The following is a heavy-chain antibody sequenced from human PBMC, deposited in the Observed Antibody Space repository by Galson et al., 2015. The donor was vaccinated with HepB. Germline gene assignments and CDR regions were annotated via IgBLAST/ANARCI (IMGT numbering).Heavy chain of an antibody. CDR3: ADMVYNGEGAFDL. J-gene: IGHJ3*01. Sequence: SVKVSCKASGDTLSSYGINWVRQAPGQGLEWMGGIVPAFGTTNYAQKFQGRVTITADESTRTVYMDLSRLRSEDTAVCYCADMVYNGEGAFDLWGQGTMVTVSA. CDR2: IVPAFGTT. V-gene: IGHV1-69*13. CDR1: GDTLSSYG. D-gene: IGHD2-8*01.